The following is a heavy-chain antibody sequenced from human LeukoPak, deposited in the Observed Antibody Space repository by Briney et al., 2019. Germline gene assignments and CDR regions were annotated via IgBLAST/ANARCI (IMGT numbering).Heavy chain of an antibody. CDR2: INPIFGTA. D-gene: IGHD2-2*01. V-gene: IGHV1-69*13. CDR1: GGTFSSYA. CDR3: ARGLVPAALQGWLDP. J-gene: IGHJ5*02. Sequence: ASVKVSCKASGGTFSSYAISWVRQAPGQGLEWMGGINPIFGTANYAQKFQGRVTITADESTSTAYMELSSLRSEDTAVYYCARGLVPAALQGWLDPWGQGTLVTVSS.